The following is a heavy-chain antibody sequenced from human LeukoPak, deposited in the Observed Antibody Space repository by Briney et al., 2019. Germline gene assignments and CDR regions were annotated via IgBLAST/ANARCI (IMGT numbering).Heavy chain of an antibody. Sequence: PGGSLRLSCAASGFTFSSYAMSWVRQAPGKGLEWVSAISGSGGSTCYADSVKGRFTISRDNSKNTLYLQMNSLRAEDTAVYYCAKDKKIGYSYGPEFDYWGQGTLVTVSS. CDR2: ISGSGGST. CDR1: GFTFSSYA. D-gene: IGHD5-18*01. CDR3: AKDKKIGYSYGPEFDY. J-gene: IGHJ4*02. V-gene: IGHV3-23*01.